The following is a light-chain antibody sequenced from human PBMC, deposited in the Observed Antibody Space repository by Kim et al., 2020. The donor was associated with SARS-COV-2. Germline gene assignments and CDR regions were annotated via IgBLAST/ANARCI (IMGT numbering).Light chain of an antibody. CDR3: NSRDSSGKHVV. Sequence: SSELTQDPAVSVALGQTVRITCQGDSLRSYYPSWYQQKPGQAPTLVIYGNYDRPSGIPDRFSGSSSGNTAYLTITGAQAEDEADYYCNSRDSSGKHVVFG. CDR1: SLRSYY. J-gene: IGLJ2*01. V-gene: IGLV3-19*01. CDR2: GNY.